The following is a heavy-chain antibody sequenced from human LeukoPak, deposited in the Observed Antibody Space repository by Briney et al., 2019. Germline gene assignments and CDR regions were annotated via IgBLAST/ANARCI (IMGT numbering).Heavy chain of an antibody. J-gene: IGHJ4*02. D-gene: IGHD1-26*01. CDR1: GGSFSGYY. CDR3: ARDSGSYYGYFDY. V-gene: IGHV4-34*01. Sequence: SEALSLTCAVYGGSFSGYYWSWIRQPPGKGLEWIGEINHSGSTNYNPSLKSRVTISVDTSKNQFSLKLSSVTAADTAVYYCARDSGSYYGYFDYWGQGTLVTVSS. CDR2: INHSGST.